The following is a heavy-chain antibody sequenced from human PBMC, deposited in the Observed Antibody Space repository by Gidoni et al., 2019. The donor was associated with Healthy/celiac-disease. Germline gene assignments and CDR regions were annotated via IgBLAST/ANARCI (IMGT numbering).Heavy chain of an antibody. J-gene: IGHJ4*02. CDR3: AIAAAGTVVDY. D-gene: IGHD6-13*01. CDR2: ISHSGSP. Sequence: QVPLQESGPGLVKPSETLSLTCTVSGYSISSGYYWGWIRQPPGKGLEWIGSISHSGSPYYTPSLKSRVTISVDTSKHQFSLKLSSVTAADTAVYYWAIAAAGTVVDYWGQGTLVTVSS. CDR1: GYSISSGYY. V-gene: IGHV4-38-2*02.